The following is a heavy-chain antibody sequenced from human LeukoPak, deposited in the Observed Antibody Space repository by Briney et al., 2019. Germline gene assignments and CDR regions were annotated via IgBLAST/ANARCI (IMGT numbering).Heavy chain of an antibody. CDR3: ASGYCSSTSCHGNFDY. CDR2: IYYSGST. Sequence: SETLSLTCTVSGGSISSGGYYWSWIRQHPGKGLEWIGYIYYSGSTYYNPSLKSRVTISVDTSKNQFSLKLSSVTAADTAVYYSASGYCSSTSCHGNFDYWGQGTLVTVSS. CDR1: GGSISSGGYY. J-gene: IGHJ4*02. D-gene: IGHD2-2*01. V-gene: IGHV4-31*03.